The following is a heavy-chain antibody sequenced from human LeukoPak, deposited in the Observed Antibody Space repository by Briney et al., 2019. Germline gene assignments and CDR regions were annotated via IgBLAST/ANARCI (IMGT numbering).Heavy chain of an antibody. CDR2: ISSSSSYI. CDR1: GFTFSSYS. D-gene: IGHD4-17*01. CDR3: ARATVTLDY. J-gene: IGHJ4*02. V-gene: IGHV3-21*01. Sequence: GGSLRLSCAASGFTFSSYSMNWVRQAPGKGLEWVSSISSSSSYIYYADSVKGRFTISRDNAKNTLYLQMDSLRTEDTAVYYCARATVTLDYWGQGTLVTVSS.